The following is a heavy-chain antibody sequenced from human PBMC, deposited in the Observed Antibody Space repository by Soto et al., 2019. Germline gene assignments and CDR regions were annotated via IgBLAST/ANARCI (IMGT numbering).Heavy chain of an antibody. V-gene: IGHV3-64D*06. D-gene: IGHD5-12*01. CDR1: GFTFSSYA. CDR3: VKSRGGNNFDFFD. J-gene: IGHJ4*02. Sequence: PGGSLSLSCSASGFTFSSYAMHWVRQAPGKGLEYVSGIRCNGDPPFYADTVKGRFTISRDTSKNTLYLQMSSLSADDTAVYYCVKSRGGNNFDFFDWGQGALVTVSS. CDR2: IRCNGDPP.